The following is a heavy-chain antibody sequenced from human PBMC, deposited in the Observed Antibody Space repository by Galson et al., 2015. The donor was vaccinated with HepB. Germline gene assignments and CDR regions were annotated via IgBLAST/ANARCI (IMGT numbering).Heavy chain of an antibody. J-gene: IGHJ4*02. V-gene: IGHV3-48*01. CDR3: VRESAAGSYPEY. CDR2: MSSTPSNI. D-gene: IGHD6-13*01. CDR1: GFTFSNYA. Sequence: SLRLSCAASGFTFSNYAMSWVRQAPGEGLEWVAYMSSTPSNIHYADSVKGRFTISRDNAKDPLYLQMNSLRAEDPAVYYCVRESAAGSYPEYRGQGTLVPVSS.